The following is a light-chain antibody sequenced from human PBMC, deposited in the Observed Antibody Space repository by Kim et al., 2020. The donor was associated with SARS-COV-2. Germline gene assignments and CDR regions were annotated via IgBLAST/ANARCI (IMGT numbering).Light chain of an antibody. CDR2: DVS. V-gene: IGLV2-11*01. CDR1: SGDVGGCNY. CDR3: CSYAGSYGVV. J-gene: IGLJ2*01. Sequence: GQSVPSSWSGTSGDVGGCNYVAWYQQHPGEAPELMIYDVSKRPSGVPDRFSGSKSGNAASLSISGLQAEDEADYYCCSYAGSYGVVFGGGTQLSVL.